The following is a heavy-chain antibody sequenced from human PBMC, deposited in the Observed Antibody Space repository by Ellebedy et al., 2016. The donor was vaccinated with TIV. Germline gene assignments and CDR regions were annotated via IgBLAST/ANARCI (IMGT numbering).Heavy chain of an antibody. CDR3: ARPRDYSSGWYVPDYYGMDV. CDR1: GYTFTSYY. D-gene: IGHD6-19*01. V-gene: IGHV1-46*01. CDR2: INPSGGST. Sequence: ASVKVSXKASGYTFTSYYMHWVRQAPGQGLEWMGIINPSGGSTSYAQKFQGRVTMTRDTSTSTVYMELSSLRSEDTAVYYCARPRDYSSGWYVPDYYGMDVWGQGTTVTVSS. J-gene: IGHJ6*02.